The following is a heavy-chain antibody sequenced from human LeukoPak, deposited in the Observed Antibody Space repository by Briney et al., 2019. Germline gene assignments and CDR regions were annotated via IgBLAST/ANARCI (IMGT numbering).Heavy chain of an antibody. CDR1: GFTLSSYG. CDR2: ISGSGGST. Sequence: GGSLRLSCAASGFTLSSYGMNWVRQAPGKGLEWVSGISGSGGSTYYADSVKGRFAISRDNSKNTLYLQMNSLRAEDTAVYYCARIGDSSGWYGAFDIWGQGTMVTVSS. J-gene: IGHJ3*02. V-gene: IGHV3-23*01. D-gene: IGHD6-19*01. CDR3: ARIGDSSGWYGAFDI.